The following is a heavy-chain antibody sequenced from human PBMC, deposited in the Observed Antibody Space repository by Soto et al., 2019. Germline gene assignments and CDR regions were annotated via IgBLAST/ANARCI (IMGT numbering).Heavy chain of an antibody. Sequence: EVQLVESGGGLVQPGGSLRLSCAASGFTFSSYSMNWVRQAPGKGLEWVSYISSSSSTIYYADSVKGRFTISRDNAKNSLYLQMNTLRDKDTPVNYCARDYGHDGYGMDIWGQGTTVTVSS. D-gene: IGHD4-17*01. CDR2: ISSSSSTI. CDR1: GFTFSSYS. CDR3: ARDYGHDGYGMDI. V-gene: IGHV3-48*02. J-gene: IGHJ6*02.